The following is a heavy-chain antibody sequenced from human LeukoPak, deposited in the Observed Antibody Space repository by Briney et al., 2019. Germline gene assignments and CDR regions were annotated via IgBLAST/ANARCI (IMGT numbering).Heavy chain of an antibody. Sequence: PGGSLRLSCAASGFTFDDYAMNWVRQAPGKGLEWVSGINWNGGSTYYRDSVKGRFTISRDNAKNSLYLQMNSLRAEDTAVYYCASRIFGVVTGDYWGQGTLVTVSS. D-gene: IGHD3-3*01. V-gene: IGHV3-20*04. CDR2: INWNGGST. CDR3: ASRIFGVVTGDY. J-gene: IGHJ4*02. CDR1: GFTFDDYA.